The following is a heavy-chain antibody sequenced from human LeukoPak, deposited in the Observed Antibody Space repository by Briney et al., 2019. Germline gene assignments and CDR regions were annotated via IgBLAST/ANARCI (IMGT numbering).Heavy chain of an antibody. D-gene: IGHD3-9*01. CDR1: GFTFDDYA. V-gene: IGHV3-43*02. CDR2: ISGDGGST. Sequence: PGGSLRLSCAPAGFTFDDYAMHWVRQAPGKGLEWVSLISGDGGSTYYADSVKGRFTISRDNSKNSLYLQMTSLRTEDTALYYCAKDTAILTPYFFDYWGQGTLVTVSS. CDR3: AKDTAILTPYFFDY. J-gene: IGHJ4*02.